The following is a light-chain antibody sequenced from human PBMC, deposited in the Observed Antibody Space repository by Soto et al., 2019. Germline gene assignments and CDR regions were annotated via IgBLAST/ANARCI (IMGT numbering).Light chain of an antibody. CDR2: GAS. J-gene: IGKJ5*01. CDR1: QSVSSSY. V-gene: IGKV3-20*01. CDR3: QPYSSSPIT. Sequence: EIVLTQSPGTLSLSPGERATLSCRASQSVSSSYLTWYQQKPGQAHRLLIYGASSRATGIPDRFSGSGSGTDFTLTISRLEPEDFAVYYCQPYSSSPITFGQGPRLEIK.